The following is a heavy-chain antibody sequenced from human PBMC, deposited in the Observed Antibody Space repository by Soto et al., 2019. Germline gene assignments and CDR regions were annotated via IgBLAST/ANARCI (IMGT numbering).Heavy chain of an antibody. J-gene: IGHJ4*02. V-gene: IGHV1-18*01. Sequence: QVQLVQSGAEVKKPGASVKVSCKASGYTFSSYGISWVRQAPGQGLEWMGWISAYNGNRKYAQKFQSRLTLXTDTSTSTAYMELRSLRSDDTAVYYCARDSPPVDYWGQGTLVTVSS. CDR3: ARDSPPVDY. CDR1: GYTFSSYG. CDR2: ISAYNGNR.